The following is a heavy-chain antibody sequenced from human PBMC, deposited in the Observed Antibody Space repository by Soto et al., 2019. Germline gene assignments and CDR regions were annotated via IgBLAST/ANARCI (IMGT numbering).Heavy chain of an antibody. D-gene: IGHD4-17*01. Sequence: QVQLQKSGPGLVKPSETLSLTCTVSGGSVSSVSYYWSWMRQPPGKGLEWIGYIYYSGTTHYNPSIKSRVTISVDTSKNQFSLKLRSVTATDTAVYSCARGDYGDYGWFDPWGQGTLVTVSS. CDR2: IYYSGTT. CDR3: ARGDYGDYGWFDP. J-gene: IGHJ5*02. CDR1: GGSVSSVSYY. V-gene: IGHV4-61*01.